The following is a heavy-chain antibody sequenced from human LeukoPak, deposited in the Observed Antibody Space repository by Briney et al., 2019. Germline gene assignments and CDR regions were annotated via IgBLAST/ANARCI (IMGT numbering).Heavy chain of an antibody. J-gene: IGHJ3*02. V-gene: IGHV3-66*01. D-gene: IGHD3-10*01. Sequence: PGGSLRLSCAASGFTFDDHGMSWVRQAPGKGLEWVSVIYSGGSTYYADSVKGRFTISGDNSKNTLYLQMNSLRAEDTAVYYCARDYYGSGIDAFDIWGQGTMVTVSS. CDR3: ARDYYGSGIDAFDI. CDR2: IYSGGST. CDR1: GFTFDDHG.